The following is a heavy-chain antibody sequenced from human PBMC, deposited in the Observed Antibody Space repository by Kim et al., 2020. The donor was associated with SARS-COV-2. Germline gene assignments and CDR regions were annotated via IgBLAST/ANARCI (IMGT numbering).Heavy chain of an antibody. CDR1: GFTFSDYY. CDR2: ISSSGSTI. Sequence: GGSLRLSCAASGFTFSDYYMSWIRQAPGKGLEWVSYISSSGSTIYYADSVKGRFTISRDNAKNSLYLQMNSLRAEDTAVYYCASHRRPQWLVRGAFDIWGQGTMVTVSS. J-gene: IGHJ3*02. V-gene: IGHV3-11*04. CDR3: ASHRRPQWLVRGAFDI. D-gene: IGHD6-19*01.